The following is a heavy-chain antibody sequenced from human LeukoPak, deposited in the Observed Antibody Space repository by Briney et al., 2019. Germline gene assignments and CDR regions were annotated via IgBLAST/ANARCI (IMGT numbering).Heavy chain of an antibody. J-gene: IGHJ4*02. CDR2: IYYSGST. V-gene: IGHV4-61*01. CDR3: ARSPSGYRFDY. Sequence: PSETLSLTCTVSGGSVSSGSYFWTWIRQPPGKGLEWIGYIYYSGSTNYNPSLKSRVTISVDTSKNQFSLKLSSVTAADTVVYYCARSPSGYRFDYWGQGTLVTVSS. D-gene: IGHD3-22*01. CDR1: GGSVSSGSYF.